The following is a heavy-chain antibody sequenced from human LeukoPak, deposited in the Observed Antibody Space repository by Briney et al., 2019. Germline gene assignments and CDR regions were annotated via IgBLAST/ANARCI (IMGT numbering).Heavy chain of an antibody. CDR2: ISTYDGST. Sequence: ASVKVSCKASGYSFIKYGISWVRQAPGQGLEWMGWISTYDGSTNYAQNLQGRVTITADKSTSTAYMELSSLRSEDTAVYYCASMGELRVDYFDYWGQGTLVTVSS. D-gene: IGHD3-16*01. J-gene: IGHJ4*02. CDR3: ASMGELRVDYFDY. V-gene: IGHV1-18*01. CDR1: GYSFIKYG.